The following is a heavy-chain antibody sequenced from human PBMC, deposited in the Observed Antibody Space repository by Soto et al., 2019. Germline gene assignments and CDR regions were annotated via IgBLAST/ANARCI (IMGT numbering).Heavy chain of an antibody. CDR2: ISYDGSNK. CDR1: GFTFSSYA. Sequence: QVQLVESGGGVVQPGRSLRLSCAASGFTFSSYAMQWVRQAPGKGLEWVAVISYDGSNKYYADSVKGRFTISRDNSKNTLYLQMNSLRAEDTAVYYCVRSFIAAAGIWGQGTLVTVSS. D-gene: IGHD6-13*01. J-gene: IGHJ4*02. V-gene: IGHV3-30-3*01. CDR3: VRSFIAAAGI.